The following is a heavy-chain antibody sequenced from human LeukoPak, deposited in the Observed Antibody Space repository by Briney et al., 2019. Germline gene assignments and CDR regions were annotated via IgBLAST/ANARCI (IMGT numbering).Heavy chain of an antibody. CDR2: IYHSGST. CDR1: GGSISSGGYS. Sequence: SETLSLTCAVSGGSISSGGYSWSWIRQPPGKGLEWIGYIYHSGSTYYNPSLKSRVTISVDRSKNQFSLKLSSVTAADTAVYYCARNIPEGEAAAGTRGFDYWGQGTLVTVSS. V-gene: IGHV4-30-2*01. D-gene: IGHD6-13*01. CDR3: ARNIPEGEAAAGTRGFDY. J-gene: IGHJ4*02.